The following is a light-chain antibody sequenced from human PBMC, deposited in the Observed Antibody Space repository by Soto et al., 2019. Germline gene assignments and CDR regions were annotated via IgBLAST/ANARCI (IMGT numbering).Light chain of an antibody. CDR2: DAS. V-gene: IGKV3-11*01. Sequence: EIVLIQSPATLSLSPGERATLSCRASQSVGSNLAWYQQNPGQAPRLLIFDASNRATGIPARFSGSGSGTDLILAISSLEPEDFVVYYCQQHSNWPLTFGGGTKVDIK. CDR1: QSVGSN. CDR3: QQHSNWPLT. J-gene: IGKJ4*01.